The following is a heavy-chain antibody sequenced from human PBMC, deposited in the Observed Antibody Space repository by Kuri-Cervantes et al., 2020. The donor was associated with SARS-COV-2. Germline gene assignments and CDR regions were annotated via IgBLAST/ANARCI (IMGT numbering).Heavy chain of an antibody. CDR1: GFTFSDFY. D-gene: IGHD1/OR15-1a*01. J-gene: IGHJ1*01. V-gene: IGHV3-11*04. Sequence: GESLKISCVGTGFTFSDFYMSWIRQAPGKGLQWISYINSDSDTIYYSDSVKGRFTISRDNSKNTLYLQMNSLRAEDTAVYYCAKDPNSQETRYFQHWGQGTLVTGSS. CDR3: AKDPNSQETRYFQH. CDR2: INSDSDTI.